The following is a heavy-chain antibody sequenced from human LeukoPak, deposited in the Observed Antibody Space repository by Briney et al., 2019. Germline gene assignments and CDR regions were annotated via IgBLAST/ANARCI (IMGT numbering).Heavy chain of an antibody. CDR2: MNPESGGT. D-gene: IGHD2-15*01. CDR3: ARGAVVAALRGYRFDS. J-gene: IGHJ5*01. V-gene: IGHV1-2*02. Sequence: ASVKVSCKASGYTFTGYYMHWVRQAPGQGLEWMGWMNPESGGTKFAQKFQGRVTMTRDTSISTAYMDLSSLKSDDTAVYYCARGAVVAALRGYRFDSWGQGTLVTVSS. CDR1: GYTFTGYY.